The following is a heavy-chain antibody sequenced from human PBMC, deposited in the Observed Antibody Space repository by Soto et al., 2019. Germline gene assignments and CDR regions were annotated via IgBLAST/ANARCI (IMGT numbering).Heavy chain of an antibody. D-gene: IGHD3-10*01. J-gene: IGHJ4*02. CDR2: SSYNGGT. CDR1: TDSSSFTNSY. V-gene: IGHV4-39*01. CDR3: ARHRIEVVWRGFDF. Sequence: SETLSLTCTVSTDSSSFTNSYWVGIRQPPGKGLQWIGSSSYNGGTFYNPSLKGRVVISFDTSKKQSSLQVTSVTAADTAVYFCARHRIEVVWRGFDFWGQGSPVTVSS.